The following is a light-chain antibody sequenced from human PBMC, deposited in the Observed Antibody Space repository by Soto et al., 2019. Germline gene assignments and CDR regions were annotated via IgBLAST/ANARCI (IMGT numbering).Light chain of an antibody. J-gene: IGLJ2*01. CDR3: SSYAGSNKLI. Sequence: QSVLTQPPSASGSPGQSVTISCTGTSNDIGGYKYVSWYQQHPGKAPKLMIYEVNKRPSGVPDRFSGSKSGNTASLTVSGLQAEDEADYYCSSYAGSNKLIFGGGTKLTVL. CDR2: EVN. V-gene: IGLV2-8*01. CDR1: SNDIGGYKY.